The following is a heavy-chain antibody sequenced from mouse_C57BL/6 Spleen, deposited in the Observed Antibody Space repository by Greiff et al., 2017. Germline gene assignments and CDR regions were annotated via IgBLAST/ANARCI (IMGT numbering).Heavy chain of an antibody. CDR2: IYPGSGST. Sequence: QVQLQQPGAELVKPGASVKMSCKASGYTFTSYWITWVKQRPGQGLEWIGDIYPGSGSTNYNEKFKSKATLTVDTSSTTAYMQLSSLTSEDSAVYYCANYYGSSYGCADWGQGTLVTVSA. J-gene: IGHJ3*01. D-gene: IGHD1-1*01. CDR1: GYTFTSYW. V-gene: IGHV1-55*01. CDR3: ANYYGSSYGCAD.